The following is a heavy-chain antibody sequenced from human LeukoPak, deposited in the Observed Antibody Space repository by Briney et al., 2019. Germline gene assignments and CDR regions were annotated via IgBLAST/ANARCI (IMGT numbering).Heavy chain of an antibody. CDR3: AHATDCGGDCYPYYFDY. CDR1: GFSLSTSGVG. J-gene: IGHJ4*02. D-gene: IGHD2-21*02. CDR2: IYWDDDK. V-gene: IGHV2-5*02. Sequence: GSGPTLVKPTQTLTLTCTFSGFSLSTSGVGGGWIRQPPGKALEWLALIYWDDDKRYSPSLKSRLTITKDTSKNQVVLTMTNMDPVDTATYYCAHATDCGGDCYPYYFDYWGQGTLVTVSS.